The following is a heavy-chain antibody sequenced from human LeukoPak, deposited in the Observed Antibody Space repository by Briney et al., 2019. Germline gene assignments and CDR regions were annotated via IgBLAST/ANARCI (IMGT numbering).Heavy chain of an antibody. CDR1: GFTFSSYS. CDR2: ISSSSSYI. D-gene: IGHD6-19*01. J-gene: IGHJ4*02. CDR3: ARQGAVAGMSFDY. Sequence: GGSLRLSCAASGFTFSSYSMNWVRQAPGKGLEWVSSISSSSSYIYYADSVKGRFTISTDDAKNSLYLQMNSLRAEDTAVYYCARQGAVAGMSFDYWGQGTLVTVSS. V-gene: IGHV3-21*01.